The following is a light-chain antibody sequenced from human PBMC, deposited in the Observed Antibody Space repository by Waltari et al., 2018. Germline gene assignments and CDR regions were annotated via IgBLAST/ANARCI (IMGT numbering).Light chain of an antibody. Sequence: QSALTQPRSVSGSPGQSVTISCTGTRSDIGGHNDVSWYQQHPGKAPKVMIYDVSKRPSGVPARFSGSKSDCTASLTISGLHADDEADYYCCAYAGSYILLFGGGTKLTVL. CDR2: DVS. CDR3: CAYAGSYILL. CDR1: RSDIGGHND. J-gene: IGLJ3*02. V-gene: IGLV2-11*01.